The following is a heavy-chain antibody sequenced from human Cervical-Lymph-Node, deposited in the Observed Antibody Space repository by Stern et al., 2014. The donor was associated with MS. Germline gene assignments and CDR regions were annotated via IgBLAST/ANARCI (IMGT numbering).Heavy chain of an antibody. D-gene: IGHD3-16*02. Sequence: QLQESGPGLVKPSQTLSLTCTVSGGSISSGSYYWSWIRQPAGKGLEWIGRIYTSGSTNYNPSLQSRVTISVHTPKNQFSLKRSSVTAADTAVYYCARDPVMITFGGVIVDTGYWGQGTLVTVSS. CDR3: ARDPVMITFGGVIVDTGY. J-gene: IGHJ4*02. V-gene: IGHV4-61*02. CDR1: GGSISSGSYY. CDR2: IYTSGST.